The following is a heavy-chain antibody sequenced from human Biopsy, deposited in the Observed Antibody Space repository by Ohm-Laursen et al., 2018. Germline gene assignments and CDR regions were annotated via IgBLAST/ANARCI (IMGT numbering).Heavy chain of an antibody. Sequence: GTLSLTCAVFGKTFSDYHWSWIRQPPGQGLEWIGQINQAGTTNYNPSLKSRVSISADASKYEFSLRLTSVTAADTAVYLCGNEVHGRDYWGLGAQVTVSS. CDR3: GNEVHGRDY. CDR2: INQAGTT. J-gene: IGHJ4*02. V-gene: IGHV4-34*08. CDR1: GKTFSDYH. D-gene: IGHD2-15*01.